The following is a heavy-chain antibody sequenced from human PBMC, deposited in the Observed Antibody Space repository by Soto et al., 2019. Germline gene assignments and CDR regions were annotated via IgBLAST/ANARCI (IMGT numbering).Heavy chain of an antibody. CDR2: ISYDGSNK. D-gene: IGHD4-17*01. V-gene: IGHV3-30*18. CDR3: AKHSDYGGNSTRHHNWFDP. CDR1: GFTFSSYG. J-gene: IGHJ5*02. Sequence: PGGSLRLSCAASGFTFSSYGMHWVRQAPGKGLEWVAVISYDGSNKYYADSVKGRFTISRDNSKNTLYLQMNSLRAEDTAVYYCAKHSDYGGNSTRHHNWFDPWGQGTLVTVSS.